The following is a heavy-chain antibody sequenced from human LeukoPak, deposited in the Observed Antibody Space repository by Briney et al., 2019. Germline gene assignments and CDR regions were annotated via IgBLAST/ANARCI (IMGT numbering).Heavy chain of an antibody. CDR1: GFTFSAYW. J-gene: IGHJ4*02. CDR2: IKQDGSEK. CDR3: AKDVLRFLEWLFAFDY. Sequence: GGSLRLSCAASGFTFSAYWMSWVRQAPGKGLEWVANIKQDGSEKYYVDSVKGRFTISRDNAKNSLYLQMNSLRAEDTAVYYCAKDVLRFLEWLFAFDYWGQGTLVTVSS. D-gene: IGHD3-3*01. V-gene: IGHV3-7*01.